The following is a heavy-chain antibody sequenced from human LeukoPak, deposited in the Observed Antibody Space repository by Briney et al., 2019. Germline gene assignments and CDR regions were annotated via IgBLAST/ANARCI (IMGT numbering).Heavy chain of an antibody. Sequence: GGSLRLSCAASGFTFSSYSMNWVRQAPGKGVEWVSYISSSSSTIYYADSVKGRFTISRDNAKNSLYLQMNNLRAEDTAVYYCARVQYYYDSSGSPDNDAFDIWGQGTMVTVSS. J-gene: IGHJ3*02. CDR1: GFTFSSYS. D-gene: IGHD3-22*01. CDR3: ARVQYYYDSSGSPDNDAFDI. V-gene: IGHV3-48*04. CDR2: ISSSSSTI.